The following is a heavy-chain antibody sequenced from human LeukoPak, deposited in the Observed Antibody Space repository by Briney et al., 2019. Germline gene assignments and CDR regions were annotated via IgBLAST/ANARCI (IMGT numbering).Heavy chain of an antibody. V-gene: IGHV1-69*04. CDR1: GGTFSSYA. CDR3: AAEFGVVFGYYYSSGSSEYGMDV. D-gene: IGHD3-10*01. CDR2: IIPILGIA. Sequence: GASVKVSCKASGGTFSSYAISWVRQAPGQGLEWMGRIIPILGIANYAQKFQGRVTITADKSTSTAYMELSSLRSEDTAVYYCAAEFGVVFGYYYSSGSSEYGMDVWGQGTTVTVSS. J-gene: IGHJ6*02.